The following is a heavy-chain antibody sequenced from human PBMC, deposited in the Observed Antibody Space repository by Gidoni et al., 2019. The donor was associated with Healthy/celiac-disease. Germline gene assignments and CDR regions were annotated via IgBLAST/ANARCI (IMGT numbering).Heavy chain of an antibody. V-gene: IGHV3-15*01. D-gene: IGHD3-16*01. CDR3: TTAAWGGWFDP. CDR2: IKSKTDGGTT. J-gene: IGHJ5*02. Sequence: EVQLVESGGGLVKPGGSLRLSCAASGFTFRNAWMSWVRQAPGKGLEWVGRIKSKTDGGTTDDAATVKGRFTISRDDSKNTLYLKMNSLKTEDTAVYYCTTAAWGGWFDPWGQGTLVTVSS. CDR1: GFTFRNAW.